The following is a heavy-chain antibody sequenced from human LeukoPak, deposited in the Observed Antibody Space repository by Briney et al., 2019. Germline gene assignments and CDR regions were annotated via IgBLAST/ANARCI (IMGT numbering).Heavy chain of an antibody. CDR3: AKDPNYYDSSGLDY. Sequence: GGSLRLSCAASGFTFSSYSMNWVRQAPGKGLEWVAFIRYDGSNKYYADSVKGRFTISRDNSKNTLYLQMNSLRAEDTAVYYCAKDPNYYDSSGLDYWGQGTLVTVSS. CDR1: GFTFSSYS. J-gene: IGHJ4*02. V-gene: IGHV3-30*02. CDR2: IRYDGSNK. D-gene: IGHD3-22*01.